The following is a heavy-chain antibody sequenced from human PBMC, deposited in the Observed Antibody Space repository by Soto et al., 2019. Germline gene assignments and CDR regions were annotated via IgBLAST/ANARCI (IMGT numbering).Heavy chain of an antibody. J-gene: IGHJ6*02. D-gene: IGHD6-25*01. Sequence: PSETLSLTCTVSGGSISSSSYYWGWIRQPPGKGLEWIGSIYYSGSTYYNPSLKSRVTISVDTSKNQFSLKLSSVTAADTAVYYCARFRQRGDYGMDVWGQGTTVTVSS. CDR1: GGSISSSSYY. CDR3: ARFRQRGDYGMDV. V-gene: IGHV4-39*01. CDR2: IYYSGST.